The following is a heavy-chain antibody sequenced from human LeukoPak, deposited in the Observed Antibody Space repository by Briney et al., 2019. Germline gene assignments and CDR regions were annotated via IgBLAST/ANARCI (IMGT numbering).Heavy chain of an antibody. D-gene: IGHD1-1*01. CDR1: GFPFSSYA. CDR2: ISSDGSNK. CDR3: FFPGVTGKVY. Sequence: GGSLRLSCAASGFPFSSYAMSWVRQAAGKGLEWVAVISSDGSNKYYADSVKGRFTISRDNSKNTLYLQMNSLRAEDTAVYYCFFPGVTGKVYWGQGTLVTVSS. J-gene: IGHJ4*02. V-gene: IGHV3-30-3*01.